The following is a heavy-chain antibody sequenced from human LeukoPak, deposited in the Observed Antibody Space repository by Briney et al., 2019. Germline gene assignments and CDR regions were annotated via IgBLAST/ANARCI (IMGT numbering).Heavy chain of an antibody. V-gene: IGHV3-48*01. CDR2: ISSSSTI. CDR1: GFTFSSYS. D-gene: IGHD6-13*01. Sequence: SGGSLRLFCAASGFTFSSYSMNWVRQAPGKGLEWVSYISSSSTIYYADSVKGRFTIPRDNAKNSLYLQMNSLRAEDTAVYYCARDGGSSSSWTLYWYYRMDVWGQGTTVTVSS. J-gene: IGHJ6*02. CDR3: ARDGGSSSSWTLYWYYRMDV.